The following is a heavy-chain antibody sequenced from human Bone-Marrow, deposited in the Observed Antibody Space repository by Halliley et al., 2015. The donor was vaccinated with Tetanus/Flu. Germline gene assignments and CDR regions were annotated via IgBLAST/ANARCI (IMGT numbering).Heavy chain of an antibody. CDR2: ISCDGGPV. D-gene: IGHD3-10*01. CDR3: ARESLSRNRSLDY. V-gene: IGHV3-74*03. Sequence: WVSRISCDGGPVTFADSVKGRFTMSRDNAKNTLYLQMNTLGAEDTAVYYCARESLSRNRSLDYWGQGTLVTVSS. J-gene: IGHJ4*02.